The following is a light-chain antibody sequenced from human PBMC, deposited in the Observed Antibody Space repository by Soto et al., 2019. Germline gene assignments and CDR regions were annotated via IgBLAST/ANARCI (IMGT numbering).Light chain of an antibody. CDR2: EVT. CDR1: SSDVGGYNY. V-gene: IGLV2-8*01. CDR3: SSYAGYNVL. J-gene: IGLJ2*01. Sequence: QSALTQPPSASGSPGQSVTISCIGTSSDVGGYNYVSWFQQHPGKAPKLIISEVTKRPSGVPDRFSGSRSGNTASLTVSGLQAEDEAEYYCSSYAGYNVLFGGGTKVTVL.